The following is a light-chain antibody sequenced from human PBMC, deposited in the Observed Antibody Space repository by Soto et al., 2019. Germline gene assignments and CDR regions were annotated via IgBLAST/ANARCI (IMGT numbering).Light chain of an antibody. CDR1: QSVSSY. CDR2: DAS. CDR3: QHYDSLPIT. Sequence: EILLTQSQGNLSLSPGERVTLSCRASQSVSSYLAWYQQKPGQAPRLLIYDASNRATGIPDRFSGSGSGTDFTLTISRLEPEDFAVFYCQHYDSLPITFGQGTRLEIK. V-gene: IGKV3-20*01. J-gene: IGKJ5*01.